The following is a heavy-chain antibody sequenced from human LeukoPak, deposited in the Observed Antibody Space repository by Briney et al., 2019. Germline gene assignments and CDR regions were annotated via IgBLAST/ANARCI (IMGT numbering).Heavy chain of an antibody. J-gene: IGHJ3*02. CDR1: GFTVSGNY. CDR2: SSSSGET. Sequence: PGGSLRLSCAASGFTVSGNYMSWVRQAPGKGLEWVSVSSSSGETNYADSVKGRFTISRDNSKNMLYLQMNSLRVEDTAVYYCARDSREGYKHDAFDIWGQGTTVTVSS. D-gene: IGHD5-24*01. V-gene: IGHV3-53*01. CDR3: ARDSREGYKHDAFDI.